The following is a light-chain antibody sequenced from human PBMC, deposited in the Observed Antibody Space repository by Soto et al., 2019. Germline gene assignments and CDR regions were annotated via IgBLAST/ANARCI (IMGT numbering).Light chain of an antibody. CDR2: SNT. Sequence: HSVLTQPPSASGTPGQRVTISCSGSSSNIGSNTVTWFQHLPGTAPKLLISSNTQRPSGVPARFSGSKSGTSASLAIGGLQSEDEADYYCAAWDDSLNGVAFGGGTKLTVL. CDR3: AAWDDSLNGVA. CDR1: SSNIGSNT. J-gene: IGLJ2*01. V-gene: IGLV1-44*01.